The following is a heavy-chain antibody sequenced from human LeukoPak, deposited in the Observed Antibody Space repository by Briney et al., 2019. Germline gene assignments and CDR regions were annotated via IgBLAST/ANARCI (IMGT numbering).Heavy chain of an antibody. V-gene: IGHV3-30*02. D-gene: IGHD4-17*01. CDR3: AKNSLSSRLRYFDY. J-gene: IGHJ4*02. CDR1: GFTFSSND. Sequence: PGGSLRLSCAASGFTFSSNDMNWARQAPGKGLEWVAFIMYDGSDKYYADSVKGRFTISRDNSKNTLFLQMNSLRTEDTAVYYCAKNSLSSRLRYFDYWGQGTLVTVSS. CDR2: IMYDGSDK.